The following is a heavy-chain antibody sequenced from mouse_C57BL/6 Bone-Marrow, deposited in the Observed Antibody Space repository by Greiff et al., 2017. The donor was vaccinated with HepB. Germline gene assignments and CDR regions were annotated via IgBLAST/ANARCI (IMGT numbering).Heavy chain of an antibody. D-gene: IGHD1-1*01. Sequence: DVQLQESGPGLVKPSQSLSLTCSVTGYSITSGYYWNWIRQFPGNKLEWMGYISYDGSNNYNPSLKNRISITRDTSKNQFFLKLNSVTTEDTATYYCARGAYGSSPYYYAMDYWGQGTSVTVSS. CDR3: ARGAYGSSPYYYAMDY. J-gene: IGHJ4*01. CDR1: GYSITSGYY. V-gene: IGHV3-6*01. CDR2: ISYDGSN.